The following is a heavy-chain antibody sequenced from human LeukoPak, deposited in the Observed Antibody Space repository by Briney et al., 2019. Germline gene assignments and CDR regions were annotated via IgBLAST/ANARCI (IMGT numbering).Heavy chain of an antibody. CDR2: IKSKTDGETT. CDR3: TTEGAQFLFSKYFVYFDS. D-gene: IGHD3-9*01. CDR1: GFTFTNVW. Sequence: PGGSLRLFCAASGFTFTNVWMSWARQAPGKGLEWVGRIKSKTDGETTDYAAPVKGRFSISRDDSKNTLYLQRNTLKTEDTAVYYCTTEGAQFLFSKYFVYFDSWGQGALVTVSS. V-gene: IGHV3-15*01. J-gene: IGHJ4*02.